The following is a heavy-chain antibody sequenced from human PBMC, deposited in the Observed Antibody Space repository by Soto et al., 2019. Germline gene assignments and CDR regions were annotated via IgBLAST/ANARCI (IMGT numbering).Heavy chain of an antibody. J-gene: IGHJ6*02. CDR1: GGSISSGGYY. D-gene: IGHD3-22*01. V-gene: IGHV4-61*08. CDR3: ARDGLDSSGYYSDYYGMDV. Sequence: SETLSLTCTVSGGSISSGGYYWSWIRQHPGKGLEWIGYIYYSGSTNYNPSLKSRVTISVDTSKNQFSLKLSSVTAADTAVYYCARDGLDSSGYYSDYYGMDVWGQGTTVTVSS. CDR2: IYYSGST.